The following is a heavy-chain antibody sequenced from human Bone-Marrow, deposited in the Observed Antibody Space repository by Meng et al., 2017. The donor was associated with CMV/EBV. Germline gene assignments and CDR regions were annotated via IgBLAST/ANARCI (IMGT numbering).Heavy chain of an antibody. CDR3: ARVVVSRAPYFDF. CDR2: INSDGSST. V-gene: IGHV3-74*01. Sequence: GESLKISCAASGFTFSSYWMYWVRQAPGKGLVWVSRINSDGSSTSYADSVKGRFTISRDNAKNTLYLQMNSLRAEDTAVYYCARVVVSRAPYFDFWDQGTLVTVSS. J-gene: IGHJ4*02. CDR1: GFTFSSYW. D-gene: IGHD2-15*01.